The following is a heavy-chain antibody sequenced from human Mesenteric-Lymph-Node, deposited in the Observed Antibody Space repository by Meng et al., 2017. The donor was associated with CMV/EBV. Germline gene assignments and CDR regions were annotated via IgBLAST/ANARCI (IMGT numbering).Heavy chain of an antibody. CDR2: ISSRNSHI. Sequence: GESLKISCAASGFTFSDYYMSWIRQAPGKGLEWVSYISSRNSHIFYADSVKGRFTISRDNDKNSLYLQMNSLRAEDTAVYYCARNWGPIDYWGQGALVTVSS. D-gene: IGHD7-27*01. CDR1: GFTFSDYY. CDR3: ARNWGPIDY. J-gene: IGHJ4*02. V-gene: IGHV3-11*01.